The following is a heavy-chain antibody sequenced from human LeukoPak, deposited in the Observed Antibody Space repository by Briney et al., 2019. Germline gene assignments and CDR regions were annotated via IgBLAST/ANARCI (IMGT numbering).Heavy chain of an antibody. Sequence: GESLKISCKGSGYRFTAYWIGWVRQMPGKGLEWMGIIYPGDSNTRYSPSFQGQVTISADKSISTAYLQWSSLKASDTAMYYCARHTVIAEVTFWFDPWGQGTLVTVSS. J-gene: IGHJ5*02. D-gene: IGHD4-11*01. CDR1: GYRFTAYW. CDR3: ARHTVIAEVTFWFDP. CDR2: IYPGDSNT. V-gene: IGHV5-51*01.